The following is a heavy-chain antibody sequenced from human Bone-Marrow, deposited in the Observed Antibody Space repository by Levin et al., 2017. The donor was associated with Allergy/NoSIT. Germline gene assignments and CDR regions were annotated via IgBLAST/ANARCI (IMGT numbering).Heavy chain of an antibody. CDR3: ARGEYSYGSGSYYLDY. Sequence: SETLSLTCTVSGDSISSGGYYWSWIRQHPGKGLEWIGYIYHSGSTYYNPSLKGRVTISVDTSKNEFSLKLNSVTAADTAVFYCARGEYSYGSGSYYLDYWGQGTLVTVSS. D-gene: IGHD3-10*01. V-gene: IGHV4-31*03. CDR1: GDSISSGGYY. CDR2: IYHSGST. J-gene: IGHJ4*02.